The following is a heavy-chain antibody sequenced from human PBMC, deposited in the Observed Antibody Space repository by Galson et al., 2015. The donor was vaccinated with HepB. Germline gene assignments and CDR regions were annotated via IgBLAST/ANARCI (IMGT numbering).Heavy chain of an antibody. CDR1: GYTFTSYF. CDR2: INPSGGST. J-gene: IGHJ4*02. V-gene: IGHV1-46*01. D-gene: IGHD2-2*01. Sequence: SVKVSCKASGYTFTSYFMHWVRQAPGQGLEWMGIINPSGGSTSYAQKFQGRVIMTRDTSTSTVYMEVSSLRSEDTAVYYCARGSFCSSTSCLRSHFDYWGQGTLVTVSS. CDR3: ARGSFCSSTSCLRSHFDY.